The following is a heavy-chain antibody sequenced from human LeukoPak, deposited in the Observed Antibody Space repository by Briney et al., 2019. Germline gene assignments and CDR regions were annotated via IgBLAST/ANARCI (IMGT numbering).Heavy chain of an antibody. CDR2: ISTYNGNT. CDR3: ARGGTSPAPIGGPTTGYPDY. CDR1: GYTFTNYG. D-gene: IGHD1-26*01. Sequence: GASVKVSCKASGYTFTNYGISWVRQAPGQGLEWMGWISTYNGNTNYAQKVQGRVTMTTDTSTSTAYMELRSLRSDDTAVYYCARGGTSPAPIGGPTTGYPDYGGQGPLVTVSS. J-gene: IGHJ4*02. V-gene: IGHV1-18*01.